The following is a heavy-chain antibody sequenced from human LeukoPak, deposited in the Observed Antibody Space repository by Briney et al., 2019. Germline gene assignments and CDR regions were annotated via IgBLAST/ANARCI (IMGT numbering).Heavy chain of an antibody. CDR2: INHSGST. Sequence: PSETLSLTCAVYGGSFSGYYWIWIRQPPGKGLEWIGEINHSGSTNYNPSLKSRVTISVDTSKNQFSLKLSSVTAADTAVYYCARGGGDDYGDHKSFYWGQGTLVTVSS. CDR3: ARGGGDDYGDHKSFY. V-gene: IGHV4-34*01. CDR1: GGSFSGYY. D-gene: IGHD4-17*01. J-gene: IGHJ4*02.